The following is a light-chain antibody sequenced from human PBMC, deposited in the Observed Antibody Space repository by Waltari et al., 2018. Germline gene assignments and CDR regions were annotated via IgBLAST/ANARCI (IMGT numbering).Light chain of an antibody. CDR1: QSVLYSSNNKNY. CDR2: WLS. J-gene: IGKJ2*01. Sequence: DIVMTQSPDSLAVSLGERATINCKSSQSVLYSSNNKNYLAWYQQKPGQPPKPLIYWLSTRESGVPDRFSGSGSGTDFTLTISSLQAEDVAVYYCQQYYSTPYTFGQGTKLEIK. CDR3: QQYYSTPYT. V-gene: IGKV4-1*01.